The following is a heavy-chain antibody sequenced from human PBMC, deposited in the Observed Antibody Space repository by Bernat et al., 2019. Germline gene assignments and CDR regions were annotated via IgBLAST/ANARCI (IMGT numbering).Heavy chain of an antibody. CDR2: ISGSGGST. J-gene: IGHJ4*02. Sequence: EVQLLESGGGLVQPGGSLRLSCAASGFTFSSYAMRWVRQAPGKGLEWVSAISGSGGSTYYAASVKGRFTISRDTSKNTLYLQMNSLRAEDTAVYYCAKDLLGGDYDESFYDYWGQGTLVTVSA. CDR1: GFTFSSYA. D-gene: IGHD4-17*01. V-gene: IGHV3-23*01. CDR3: AKDLLGGDYDESFYDY.